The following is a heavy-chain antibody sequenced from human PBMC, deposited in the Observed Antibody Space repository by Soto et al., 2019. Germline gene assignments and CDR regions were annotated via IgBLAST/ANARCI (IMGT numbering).Heavy chain of an antibody. CDR2: IYHSGST. D-gene: IGHD5-12*01. CDR1: GGSISSGGYS. J-gene: IGHJ4*02. Sequence: QLQLQESGSGLVKPSQTLSLTCAVSGGSISSGGYSWSWIRQPPGKGLEWIGYIYHSGSTYYNPSLTCRVPVSVARSKNQFSLKLRSVTAADTAAYYCAAGGGLPRYYWGQGTLVTVSS. V-gene: IGHV4-30-2*01. CDR3: AAGGGLPRYY.